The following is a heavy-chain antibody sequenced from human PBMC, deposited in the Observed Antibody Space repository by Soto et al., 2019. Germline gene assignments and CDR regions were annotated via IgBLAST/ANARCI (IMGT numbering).Heavy chain of an antibody. CDR3: ASQSGSYYWFDY. D-gene: IGHD1-26*01. CDR1: GGTFSSYA. V-gene: IGHV1-69*13. CDR2: IIPIFGTA. J-gene: IGHJ5*01. Sequence: GASVKVSCKASGGTFSSYAISWVRQAPGQGLEWMGGIIPIFGTANYAQKFQGRVTITADESTSTAYMELSSLRSEDTAVYYCASQSGSYYWFDYWGQGTLVTVSS.